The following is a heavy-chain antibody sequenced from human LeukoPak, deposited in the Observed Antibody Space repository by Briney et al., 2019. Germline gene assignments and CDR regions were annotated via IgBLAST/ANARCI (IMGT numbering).Heavy chain of an antibody. Sequence: SETLSLTCTVSGGSIGSYYWSWIRQPPGKGLEWIGYIYYSGSTNYNPSLRSRVTISVDTSKNRFSLDLRSVTAADTAVYYCARGPHYHDSSGYSPSYSYAMDVWGQGTTVTVSS. J-gene: IGHJ6*02. CDR1: GGSIGSYY. V-gene: IGHV4-59*01. CDR3: ARGPHYHDSSGYSPSYSYAMDV. CDR2: IYYSGST. D-gene: IGHD3-22*01.